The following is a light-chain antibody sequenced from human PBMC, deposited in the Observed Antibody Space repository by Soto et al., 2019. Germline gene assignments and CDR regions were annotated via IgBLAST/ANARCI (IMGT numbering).Light chain of an antibody. V-gene: IGKV3-20*01. CDR2: GAS. J-gene: IGKJ3*01. Sequence: EIVVTQSPGTLSLCPGERATLSCRASQSVSSSYLAWYQQKPGQAPRLLIYGASSRATGIPDRFSGSGSGTDFTLPIRRPEREDVAVYYWQHVRSSPLFTSGPGTKVDVQ. CDR3: QHVRSSPLFT. CDR1: QSVSSSY.